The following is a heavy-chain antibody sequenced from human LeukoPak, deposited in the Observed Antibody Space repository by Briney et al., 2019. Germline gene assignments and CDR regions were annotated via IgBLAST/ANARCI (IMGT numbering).Heavy chain of an antibody. CDR2: IGSSGANI. CDR1: GFTFSSYA. V-gene: IGHV3-23*01. Sequence: GGSLRLSCAASGFTFSSYAMSWVRQAPGKGLEWVSSIGSSGANIYYADSVKGRFTISRDNSKNSLYLQMNSLRAEDTAVYYCAKHDGESSSWYGYYYYYGMDVWGQGTTVTVS. CDR3: AKHDGESSSWYGYYYYYGMDV. D-gene: IGHD6-13*01. J-gene: IGHJ6*02.